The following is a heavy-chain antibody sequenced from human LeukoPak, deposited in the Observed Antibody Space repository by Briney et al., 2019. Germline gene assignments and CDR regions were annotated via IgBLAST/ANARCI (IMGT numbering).Heavy chain of an antibody. V-gene: IGHV4-59*12. J-gene: IGHJ6*02. CDR2: GHHSGST. CDR3: ARDRVTIAAAGTPAGGDYYYYGMDV. Sequence: SQTLSLTCTVSGDSINNYYWNWIRQPPGKRLEWIGFGHHSGSTYFNPSLQSRVTISVDTSKNQFSLKLSSVTAADTAVYYCARDRVTIAAAGTPAGGDYYYYGMDVWGQGTTVTVSS. D-gene: IGHD6-13*01. CDR1: GDSINNYY.